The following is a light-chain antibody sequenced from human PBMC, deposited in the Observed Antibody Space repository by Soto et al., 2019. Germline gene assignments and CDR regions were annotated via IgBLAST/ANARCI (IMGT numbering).Light chain of an antibody. CDR3: LQHNTYPLT. Sequence: DIQMTQSPSSLSASVGDRVTITCRASQGIRNDLGWYQQKPGKAPKRLIYAASSLQSGVPSRFSGSGFGTEFPPPISRLQPENFATYYFLQHNTYPLTFGGGTKVEI. CDR1: QGIRND. V-gene: IGKV1-17*01. CDR2: AAS. J-gene: IGKJ4*01.